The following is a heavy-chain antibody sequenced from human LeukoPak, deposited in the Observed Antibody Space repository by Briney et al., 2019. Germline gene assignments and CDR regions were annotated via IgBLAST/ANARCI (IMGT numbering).Heavy chain of an antibody. CDR1: GFTFTSYH. CDR3: ARTSTVVVRGLRPWAMDV. Sequence: GASVKVSCKASGFTFTSYHINWVRQATGQGLEWMAWMNPNSGDTGFAQNFQGSVTLTRNTSISTAYMELSSLRSEDTAVYYCARTSTVVVRGLRPWAMDVWGQGTTVTVSS. CDR2: MNPNSGDT. D-gene: IGHD3-10*01. V-gene: IGHV1-8*01. J-gene: IGHJ6*02.